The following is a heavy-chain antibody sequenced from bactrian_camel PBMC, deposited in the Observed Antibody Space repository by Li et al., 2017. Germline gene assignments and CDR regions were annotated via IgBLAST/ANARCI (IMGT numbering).Heavy chain of an antibody. V-gene: IGHV3S28*01. Sequence: QLVESGGGLVQPGGSLRLSCVVSGFTFSTYYMSWVRQAPGKGLEWVSTINSGGHTYYADSVKGRFTISRDNAKNTLYLQLNSLKTEDTAMYYCAYGLSTVVAGDNYWGQGTQVTVS. CDR3: AYGLSTVVAGDNY. J-gene: IGHJ4*01. D-gene: IGHD6*01. CDR2: INSGGHT. CDR1: GFTFSTYY.